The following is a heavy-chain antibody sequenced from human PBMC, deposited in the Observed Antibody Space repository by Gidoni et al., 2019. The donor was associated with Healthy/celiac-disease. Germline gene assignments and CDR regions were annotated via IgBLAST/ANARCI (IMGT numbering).Heavy chain of an antibody. CDR1: GGTFSSYS. CDR2: IIPIFGTA. J-gene: IGHJ6*02. D-gene: IGHD3-10*01. Sequence: QVQLVQSGAEVKKPGSSVKVSCKASGGTFSSYSISWVRQAPGPGLDWMGGIIPIFGTANYAQKFQGRVTITADESTSTAYMELSSLRSEDTAVYYCARVEKWSAEKGYYGMDVWGQGTTVTVSS. V-gene: IGHV1-69*01. CDR3: ARVEKWSAEKGYYGMDV.